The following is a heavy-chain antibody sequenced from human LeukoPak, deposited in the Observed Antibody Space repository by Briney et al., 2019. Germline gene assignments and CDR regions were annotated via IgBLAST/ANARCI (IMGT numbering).Heavy chain of an antibody. CDR2: INSDGSST. D-gene: IGHD6-19*01. Sequence: GGSLRLSCAASGFTFSSYWMHWVRQAPGKGLVWVSRINSDGSSTSCADSVKGRFTISRDNSKNTLYLQMNSLRAEDTAVYYCAKDMRYSSGWYGYYYYYYYMDVWGKGTTVTVSS. V-gene: IGHV3-74*01. CDR1: GFTFSSYW. J-gene: IGHJ6*03. CDR3: AKDMRYSSGWYGYYYYYYYMDV.